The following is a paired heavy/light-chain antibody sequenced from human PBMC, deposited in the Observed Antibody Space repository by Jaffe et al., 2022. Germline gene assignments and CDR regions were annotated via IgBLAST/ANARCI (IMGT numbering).Light chain of an antibody. CDR2: AAS. J-gene: IGKJ4*01. CDR3: QQLNSYPRT. Sequence: DIQLTQSPSFLSASVGDRVTITCRASQGISSYLAWYQQKPGKAPKLLIYAASTLQSGVPSRFSGSGSGTEFTLTISSLQPEDFATYYCQQLNSYPRTFGGGTKVEIK. V-gene: IGKV1-9*01. CDR1: QGISSY.
Heavy chain of an antibody. CDR2: INHSGST. V-gene: IGHV4-34*01. J-gene: IGHJ4*02. CDR1: GGSFSGYY. D-gene: IGHD6-13*01. CDR3: ARSLSTGLAAAKGAPFDY. Sequence: QVQLQQWGAGLLKPSETLSLTCAVYGGSFSGYYWSWIRQPPGKGLEWIGEINHSGSTNYNPSLKSRVTISVDTSKNQFSLKLSSVTAADTAVYYCARSLSTGLAAAKGAPFDYWGQGTLVTVSS.